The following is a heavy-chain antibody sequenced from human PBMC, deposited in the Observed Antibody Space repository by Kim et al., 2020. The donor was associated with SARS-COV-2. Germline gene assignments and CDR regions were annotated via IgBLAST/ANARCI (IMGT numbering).Heavy chain of an antibody. J-gene: IGHJ6*02. V-gene: IGHV1-46*01. D-gene: IGHD3-10*01. Sequence: KFQGRVTMTRDTSTSTVYMELSSLRSEDTAVYYCARRDTMVRGVTYGMDVWGQGTTVTVSS. CDR3: ARRDTMVRGVTYGMDV.